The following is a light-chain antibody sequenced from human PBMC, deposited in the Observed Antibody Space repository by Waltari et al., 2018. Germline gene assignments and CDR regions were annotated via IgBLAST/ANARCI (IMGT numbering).Light chain of an antibody. CDR1: DSDVGAYDL. CDR3: SSYTTSSAPGV. V-gene: IGLV2-14*01. J-gene: IGLJ1*01. CDR2: EVS. Sequence: QSALTQPASVSGSPGQSITISCSGTDSDVGAYDLVSRYQQHPGKAPHLIIYEVSNRPSGISNRFSASKSGNTASLTISGLQAEDEADYYCSSYTTSSAPGVFGTGTRVTVL.